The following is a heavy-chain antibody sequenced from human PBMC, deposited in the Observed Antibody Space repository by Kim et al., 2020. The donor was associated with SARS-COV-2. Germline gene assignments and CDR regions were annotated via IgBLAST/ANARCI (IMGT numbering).Heavy chain of an antibody. CDR3: ARLAGSYGVYYYYGMDV. J-gene: IGHJ6*02. V-gene: IGHV4-39*01. CDR1: GGSISSSSYY. CDR2: IYYSGST. D-gene: IGHD5-18*01. Sequence: SETLSLTCTVSGGSISSSSYYWGWIRQPPGKGLEWIGSIYYSGSTYYNPSLKSRVTISVDTSKNQFSLKLSSVTAADTAVYYCARLAGSYGVYYYYGMDVWGQGTTVTVSS.